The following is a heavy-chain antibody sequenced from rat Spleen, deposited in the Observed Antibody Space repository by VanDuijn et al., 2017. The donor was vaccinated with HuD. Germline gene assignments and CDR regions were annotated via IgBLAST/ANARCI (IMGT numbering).Heavy chain of an antibody. J-gene: IGHJ3*01. Sequence: EVQLVESGGGLVQPGRSLKLSCAASGFTFSNYGMAWVRQAPTKGLEWVASISTGDSNTYYPDSVKGRFTISRDNATSTLYLQMDSLRSEDTATYYCANAEFGVGWFAYWGQGTLVTVSS. CDR2: ISTGDSNT. D-gene: IGHD4-3*01. CDR3: ANAEFGVGWFAY. CDR1: GFTFSNYG. V-gene: IGHV5S13*01.